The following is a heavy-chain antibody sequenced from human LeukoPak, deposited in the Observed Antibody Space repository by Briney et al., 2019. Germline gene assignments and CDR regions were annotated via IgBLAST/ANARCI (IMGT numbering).Heavy chain of an antibody. Sequence: GGSLRLSCAVSGFTFSSEAMGWVRQLPGGGLEWVSTISPAGGTTYYAESMKGRFTISRDNSKNTLYLQMNSLRVEDTAVYYCTKVPSGRSSWALPMFDYWGQGALVTVSS. V-gene: IGHV3-23*01. J-gene: IGHJ4*02. D-gene: IGHD6-13*01. CDR3: TKVPSGRSSWALPMFDY. CDR2: ISPAGGTT. CDR1: GFTFSSEA.